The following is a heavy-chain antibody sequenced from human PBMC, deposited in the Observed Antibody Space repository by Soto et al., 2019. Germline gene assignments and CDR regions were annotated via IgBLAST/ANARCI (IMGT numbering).Heavy chain of an antibody. CDR3: AKDRLVLSYFCCGMDV. CDR2: ISDSGGST. CDR1: GYTFSNYA. Sequence: EVQLLESGGGLVQPGGSLRLSCVASGYTFSNYAMSWVRQAPGKGLEWVSGISDSGGSTYHADSVKGRFTISRDNSKNTLYLQMNSLRAEDTAVYYCAKDRLVLSYFCCGMDVWGEGTTVTASS. V-gene: IGHV3-23*01. J-gene: IGHJ6*04. D-gene: IGHD2-21*02.